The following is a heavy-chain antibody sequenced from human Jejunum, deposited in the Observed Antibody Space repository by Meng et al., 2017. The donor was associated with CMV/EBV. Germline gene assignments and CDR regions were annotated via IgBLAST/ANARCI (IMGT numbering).Heavy chain of an antibody. CDR2: ISVAGDST. V-gene: IGHV3-23*01. CDR3: ATMTQNYPGRC. Sequence: CVVSALTFSNHHMSWVRPAPGKGLEWVSGISVAGDSTYYRESVKGRFTISRDNSKHTLFLQMNSLTAEDTAVYYCATMTQNYPGRCWGQGTLVTVSS. CDR1: ALTFSNHH. D-gene: IGHD5-24*01. J-gene: IGHJ4*02.